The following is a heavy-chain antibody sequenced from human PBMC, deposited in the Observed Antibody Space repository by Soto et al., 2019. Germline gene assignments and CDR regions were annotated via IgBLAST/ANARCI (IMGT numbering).Heavy chain of an antibody. CDR3: AREKDGTGTYTFDH. D-gene: IGHD3-10*01. V-gene: IGHV1-2*04. CDR2: INPNSGGT. J-gene: IGHJ4*02. CDR1: GYTFTGYD. Sequence: QVQLVQSGSEVKKPGASVKVSCRASGYTFTGYDIHWVRQAPGQGPEWMGWINPNSGGTNYVQKFQGWVTMTRDTSISTAYMELSRLRSDDTAVYYCAREKDGTGTYTFDHWGQGSLVTVSS.